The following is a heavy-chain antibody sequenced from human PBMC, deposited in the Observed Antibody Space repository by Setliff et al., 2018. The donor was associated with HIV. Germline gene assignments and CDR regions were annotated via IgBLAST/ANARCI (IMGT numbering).Heavy chain of an antibody. CDR1: GFTFSSYW. D-gene: IGHD6-19*01. J-gene: IGHJ4*02. CDR2: INSDGSRT. Sequence: VGSLRLSCSASGFTFSSYWMHWVRQVPGKGLVWVSRINSDGSRTDYADSVKGRFTMSRDNAKDTLYLQMSSLRAEDTAVYFCATPYASGWYDVLKNWGQGTVVTVSS. V-gene: IGHV3-74*01. CDR3: ATPYASGWYDVLKN.